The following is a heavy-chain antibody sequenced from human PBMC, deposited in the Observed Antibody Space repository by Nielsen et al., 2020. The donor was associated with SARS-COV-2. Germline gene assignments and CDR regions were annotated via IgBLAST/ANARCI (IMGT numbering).Heavy chain of an antibody. CDR2: IYPGDSDT. D-gene: IGHD3-10*01. J-gene: IGHJ4*02. CDR3: ARLGGITDYYGSGSYPLDY. V-gene: IGHV5-51*01. CDR1: GYSFTSYW. Sequence: GESLKISCKGSGYSFTSYWTGWVRQMPGKGLEWMGIIYPGDSDTRYSPSFQGQVTISADKSISTAYLQWSSLKASDTAMYYCARLGGITDYYGSGSYPLDYWGQGTLVTVSS.